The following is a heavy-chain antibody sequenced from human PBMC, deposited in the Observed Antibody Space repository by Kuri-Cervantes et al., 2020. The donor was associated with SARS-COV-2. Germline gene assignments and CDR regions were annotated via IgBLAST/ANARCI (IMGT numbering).Heavy chain of an antibody. V-gene: IGHV3-48*02. CDR3: ARDPGAHGGDLDFDY. D-gene: IGHD3-3*01. CDR1: GFSFSSYS. CDR2: ISRSSSNI. J-gene: IGHJ4*02. Sequence: GESLKISCAASGFSFSSYSMNWVRQAPGKGLEWVSYISRSSSNIYYADSVEGRFTISRDNAKNSLYLQMHSLRDEDTAVYFCARDPGAHGGDLDFDYWGQGTLVTVSS.